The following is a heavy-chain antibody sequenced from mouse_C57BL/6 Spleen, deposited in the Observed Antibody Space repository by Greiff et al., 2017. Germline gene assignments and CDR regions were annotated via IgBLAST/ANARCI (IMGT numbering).Heavy chain of an antibody. Sequence: VQLQQPGAELVKPGASVKLSCKASGYTFTSYWMHWVKQRPGQGLEWIGMIHPNSGSTNYNEKFKSKATLTVDKSSSTAYMQLSSLTSEDAAVYYCAREDPYYFDYWGQGTTLTVSS. V-gene: IGHV1-64*01. CDR2: IHPNSGST. J-gene: IGHJ2*01. CDR1: GYTFTSYW. CDR3: AREDPYYFDY.